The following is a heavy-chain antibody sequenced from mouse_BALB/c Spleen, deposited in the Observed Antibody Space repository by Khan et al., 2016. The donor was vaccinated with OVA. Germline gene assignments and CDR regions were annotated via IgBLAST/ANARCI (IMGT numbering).Heavy chain of an antibody. CDR2: ISSDGDYT. D-gene: IGHD4-1*01. Sequence: EVELVESGGDLVKPGGPLKLSCAASGFTFSSYSMSWVRQTPDKRLEWVASISSDGDYTYYPDSVKGRFTISRDNAKNTLYLQMSSLKSEDTAMYYCASHLTGSFAYWGQGTLVTVSA. CDR3: ASHLTGSFAY. CDR1: GFTFSSYS. V-gene: IGHV5-6*01. J-gene: IGHJ3*01.